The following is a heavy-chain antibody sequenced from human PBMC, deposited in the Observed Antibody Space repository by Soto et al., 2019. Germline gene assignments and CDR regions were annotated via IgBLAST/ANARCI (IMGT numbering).Heavy chain of an antibody. CDR3: ASAAVTGTAGPDF. Sequence: ASVKVSCKASGYTFSGFYMHWVRQAPGQGLEWMGWINPNSGGTKSAEKFQGRVTMTRDTSISTAYMELSRLTSDDTAVYYCASAAVTGTAGPDFWGQGTQVTVSS. CDR2: INPNSGGT. J-gene: IGHJ4*02. CDR1: GYTFSGFY. V-gene: IGHV1-2*02. D-gene: IGHD6-19*01.